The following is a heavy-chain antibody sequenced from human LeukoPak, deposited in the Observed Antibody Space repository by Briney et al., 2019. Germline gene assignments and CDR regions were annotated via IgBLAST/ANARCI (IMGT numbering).Heavy chain of an antibody. Sequence: SETLSLTCSVSGFSISSGYFWGWIRQPPGKGLEWIGNIYTTGTGSTYYNPSVKSRVTLSSDRSKNQFSLKLSSATAADTAMYYCARINWNDDPPDYWGQGALVTVSS. CDR2: IYTTGTGST. J-gene: IGHJ4*02. D-gene: IGHD1-1*01. CDR3: ARINWNDDPPDY. CDR1: GFSISSGYF. V-gene: IGHV4-38-2*02.